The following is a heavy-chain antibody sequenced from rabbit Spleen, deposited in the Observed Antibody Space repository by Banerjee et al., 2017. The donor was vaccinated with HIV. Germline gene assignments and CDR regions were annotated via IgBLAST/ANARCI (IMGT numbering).Heavy chain of an antibody. V-gene: IGHV1S45*01. Sequence: QQQLEKSGGGLVQPGGSLKLTCKASGVSFSDKDVMCWVRQAPGKGLEWITCINIATGKSVYASWVSGRFIMSRTSSTTVTLQMTSLTAADTATYFCARDLVTAIGWNFALWGPGTLVTVS. CDR1: GVSFSDKDV. CDR2: INIATGKS. D-gene: IGHD7-1*01. J-gene: IGHJ4*01. CDR3: ARDLVTAIGWNFAL.